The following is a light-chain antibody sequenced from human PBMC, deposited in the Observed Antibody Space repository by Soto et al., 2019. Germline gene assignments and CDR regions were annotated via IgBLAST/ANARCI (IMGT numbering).Light chain of an antibody. Sequence: EILMTPSSATLSVSPGETTTLSCRASQSIRNSLGWLQQKPGQAPRLLLYDVSCRATDIPPRFSGSGSGTEFTLTISSLQSEDFAIYYCLQYQSWPLTFGQGTKVEIK. CDR1: QSIRNS. V-gene: IGKV3-15*01. CDR2: DVS. CDR3: LQYQSWPLT. J-gene: IGKJ1*01.